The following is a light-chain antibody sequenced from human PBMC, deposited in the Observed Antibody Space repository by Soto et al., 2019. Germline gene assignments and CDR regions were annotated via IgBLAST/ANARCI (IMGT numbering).Light chain of an antibody. Sequence: EILLTQTPATMSLAPEEGATLSCRASQNVANYLDWSQQKPGQSPRILIYESSNRATGIAARFSGSGSGTDFTLTISSLAPEDFATYYCQQLNSYPFTFGGGTKVDIK. V-gene: IGKV3-11*01. CDR2: ESS. CDR1: QNVANY. J-gene: IGKJ4*01. CDR3: QQLNSYPFT.